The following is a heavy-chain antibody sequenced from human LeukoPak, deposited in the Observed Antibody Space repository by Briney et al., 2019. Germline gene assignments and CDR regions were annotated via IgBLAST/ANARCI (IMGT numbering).Heavy chain of an antibody. Sequence: GASVKVSCKASGYTFTSYYMHWVRQAPGQGLEWMGIINPSGGSTSYAQKFQGRVTMTRDTSTSTVYMELSSLRSEDTAVYYCARELIGIVAAGLGDFDYWGQGTLVTVSS. D-gene: IGHD6-13*01. J-gene: IGHJ4*02. CDR2: INPSGGST. V-gene: IGHV1-46*01. CDR3: ARELIGIVAAGLGDFDY. CDR1: GYTFTSYY.